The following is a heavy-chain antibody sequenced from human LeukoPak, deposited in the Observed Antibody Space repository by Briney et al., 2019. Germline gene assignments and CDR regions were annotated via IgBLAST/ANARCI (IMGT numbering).Heavy chain of an antibody. CDR3: AKAGTTGIHHWFDP. CDR2: IYHSGGS. V-gene: IGHV4-38-2*01. J-gene: IGHJ5*02. D-gene: IGHD1-1*01. Sequence: PSETLSLTCVVSGYSISNDYYWGWIRQPPGKGLEWIGNIYHSGGSYYNPSLKSRVTILVDTSKNQFSLKLSSVTAADTTVYYCAKAGTTGIHHWFDPWGQGNLVTVSS. CDR1: GYSISNDYY.